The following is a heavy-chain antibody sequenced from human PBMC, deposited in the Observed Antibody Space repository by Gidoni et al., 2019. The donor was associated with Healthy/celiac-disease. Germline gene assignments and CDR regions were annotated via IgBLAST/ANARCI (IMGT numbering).Heavy chain of an antibody. J-gene: IGHJ4*02. Sequence: QVQLVEPGGGVVQPGRSLRLSCASSGFTFSRYAMPWVRQAPGKGLEWVAVISYDGSNKYYADSVKGRFTISRDNSKNTLYLQMNSLRAEDTAVYYCARDRVDTAMVVYFDYWGQGTLVTVSS. V-gene: IGHV3-30-3*01. CDR2: ISYDGSNK. CDR3: ARDRVDTAMVVYFDY. CDR1: GFTFSRYA. D-gene: IGHD5-18*01.